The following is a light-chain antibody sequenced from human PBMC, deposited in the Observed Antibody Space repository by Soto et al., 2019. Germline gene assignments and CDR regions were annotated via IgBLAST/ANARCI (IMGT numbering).Light chain of an antibody. J-gene: IGKJ3*01. CDR1: QSVSSSY. V-gene: IGKV3-20*01. CDR3: QQYGRSPLIT. CDR2: GAS. Sequence: EIVLTQSPATLSLSPGESATLSCRASQSVSSSYLAWYQQKPGQAPRLVIHGASSRATGIPDRFSGSGSVTEFTLTITRLEPEDFALYYCQQYGRSPLITFGPETKVEIK.